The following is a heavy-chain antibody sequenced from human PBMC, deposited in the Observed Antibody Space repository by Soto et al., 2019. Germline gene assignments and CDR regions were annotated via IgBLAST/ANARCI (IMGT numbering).Heavy chain of an antibody. J-gene: IGHJ4*02. CDR1: GFTFSTYA. CDR3: AKDRGEWEPLHLGLDY. Sequence: PGGSLRLSCAASGFTFSTYAMHWVRQAPGKGLDWVSSISGSGGSTYYADSVKGRFTISRDNSKNTLYLQMNSLRAEDTAVYYCAKDRGEWEPLHLGLDYWGQGTLVTVSS. V-gene: IGHV3-23*01. D-gene: IGHD1-26*01. CDR2: ISGSGGST.